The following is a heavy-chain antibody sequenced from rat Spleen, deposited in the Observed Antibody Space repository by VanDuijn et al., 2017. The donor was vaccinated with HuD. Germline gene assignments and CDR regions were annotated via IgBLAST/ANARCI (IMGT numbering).Heavy chain of an antibody. CDR1: GFTFSSFP. D-gene: IGHD4-2*01. Sequence: EVQLVESGGGLVQPGRSMKLSCAASGFTFSSFPMAWVRQAPTKGLEWVATISTSGGSTYYRDSVKGRFTLSRDNAKSTPYLQMNSLRSEDTATYYCTRDTGEGGFAYWGQGTLVTVSS. J-gene: IGHJ3*01. V-gene: IGHV5-46*01. CDR2: ISTSGGST. CDR3: TRDTGEGGFAY.